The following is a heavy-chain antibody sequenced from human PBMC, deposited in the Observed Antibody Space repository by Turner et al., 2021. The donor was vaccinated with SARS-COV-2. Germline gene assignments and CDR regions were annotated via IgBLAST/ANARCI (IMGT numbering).Heavy chain of an antibody. CDR1: GGSMISYY. CDR3: ARFTPAGGNDY. Sequence: QVQLQESAPGLVMPSETLDLNCTVSGGSMISYYWSWIRQPPGKGLEWIAYMYASGSTFYNPSLKSRVTISGDASKNQFSLRVTSVTAADTAVYYCARFTPAGGNDYWGQGTLVAVSS. D-gene: IGHD6-13*01. J-gene: IGHJ4*02. V-gene: IGHV4-59*01. CDR2: MYASGST.